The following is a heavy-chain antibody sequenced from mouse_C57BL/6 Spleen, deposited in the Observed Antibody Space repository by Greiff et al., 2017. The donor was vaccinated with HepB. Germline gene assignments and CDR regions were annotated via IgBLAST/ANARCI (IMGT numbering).Heavy chain of an antibody. Sequence: EVQGVESGGGLVKPGGSLKLSCAASGFTFSSYAMSWVRQTPEKRLEWVATISDGGSYTYYPDNVKGRFTISRDNAKNNLYLQMSHLKSEDTAMYYCAREGDWDGYWGQCTTLTVSS. CDR3: AREGDWDGY. D-gene: IGHD4-1*01. CDR1: GFTFSSYA. CDR2: ISDGGSYT. J-gene: IGHJ2*01. V-gene: IGHV5-4*01.